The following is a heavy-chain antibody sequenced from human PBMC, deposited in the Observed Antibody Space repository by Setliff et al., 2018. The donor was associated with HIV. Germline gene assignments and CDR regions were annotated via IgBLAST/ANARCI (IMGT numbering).Heavy chain of an antibody. Sequence: SETLSLTCAVYGGSFSGYYWSWIRQSPGKGLEWIGEINHSGSTNYNPSLKSRVTISLDTSKNHFSLKLSSVTAADTVVYYCARGDGYRGNDAYYDTGLDVWGQGITVTVSS. CDR1: GGSFSGYY. CDR2: INHSGST. V-gene: IGHV4-34*01. J-gene: IGHJ6*02. CDR3: ARGDGYRGNDAYYDTGLDV. D-gene: IGHD5-12*01.